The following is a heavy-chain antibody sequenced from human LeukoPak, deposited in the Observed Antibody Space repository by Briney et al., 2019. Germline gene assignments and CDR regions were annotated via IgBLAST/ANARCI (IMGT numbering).Heavy chain of an antibody. CDR1: GFTFTTYA. CDR2: ISTSGIGT. D-gene: IGHD1-14*01. Sequence: GGSLRLSCSASGFTFTTYAMHWVRQAPGKGLEYVSGISTSGIGTYYADSVKGRFTVSRDNSKNTLYLQMSSLRPEDTAVYYCVKGSFFPSSENGFDSWGQGTLVTVSS. V-gene: IGHV3-64D*09. CDR3: VKGSFFPSSENGFDS. J-gene: IGHJ4*02.